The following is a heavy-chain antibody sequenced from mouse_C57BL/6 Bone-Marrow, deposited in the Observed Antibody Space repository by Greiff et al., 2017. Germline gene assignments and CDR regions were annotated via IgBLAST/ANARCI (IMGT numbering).Heavy chain of an antibody. Sequence: VQLQQSGPELVKPGASVKISCKASGYAFSSSWMNWVKQRPGKGLEWIGRIYPGDGDTNYNGKFKGKATLTADKSSSTANMQLSSLTSEDSAVYFCARPRQLRLSFAYWGQGTLVTVSA. V-gene: IGHV1-82*01. D-gene: IGHD3-2*02. CDR3: ARPRQLRLSFAY. J-gene: IGHJ3*01. CDR2: IYPGDGDT. CDR1: GYAFSSSW.